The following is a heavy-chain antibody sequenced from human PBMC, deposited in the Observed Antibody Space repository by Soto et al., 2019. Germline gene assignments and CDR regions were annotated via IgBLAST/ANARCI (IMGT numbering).Heavy chain of an antibody. D-gene: IGHD1-26*01. CDR2: MNPSSGNT. CDR1: GYTFTSYD. V-gene: IGHV1-8*01. J-gene: IGHJ3*02. CDR3: AAGATRDAFDI. Sequence: ASVKVSCKASGYTFTSYDINWVRQATGQGLEWMGWMNPSSGNTGYAQKFQGRVTMTRNTSISTAYMELSSLRSEDTAVYHCAAGATRDAFDIWGQGTMVTVSS.